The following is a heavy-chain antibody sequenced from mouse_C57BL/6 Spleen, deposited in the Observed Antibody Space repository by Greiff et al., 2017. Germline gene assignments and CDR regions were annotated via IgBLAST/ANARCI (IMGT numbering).Heavy chain of an antibody. D-gene: IGHD1-1*01. Sequence: EVKVVESGGGLVKPGGSLKLSCAASGFTFSDYGMHWVRQAPEKGLEWVAYISSGSSTIYYADTVKGRFTISRDNAKNTLFLQMTSLRSEDTAMYYCARYYYGSSYGAMDYWGQGTSVTVSS. CDR2: ISSGSSTI. J-gene: IGHJ4*01. CDR1: GFTFSDYG. V-gene: IGHV5-17*01. CDR3: ARYYYGSSYGAMDY.